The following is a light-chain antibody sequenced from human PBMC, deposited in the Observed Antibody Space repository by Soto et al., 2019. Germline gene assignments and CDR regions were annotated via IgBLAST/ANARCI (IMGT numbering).Light chain of an antibody. CDR2: DVT. CDR1: SSDVGGFNY. Sequence: QAALTQPASVSGSPGQSITISCTGTSSDVGGFNYVCWYQQHPGKAPKLIIYDVTNRPSEVSNRFSASKSGNTASLSISGLQAEDEADYYCSSYTTSGTVVFGGGTKLTVL. V-gene: IGLV2-14*01. J-gene: IGLJ2*01. CDR3: SSYTTSGTVV.